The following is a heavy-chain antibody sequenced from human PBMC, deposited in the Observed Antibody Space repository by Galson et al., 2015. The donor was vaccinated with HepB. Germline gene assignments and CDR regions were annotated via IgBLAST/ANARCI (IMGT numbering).Heavy chain of an antibody. CDR1: GYTFTSYY. Sequence: SVKVSCKASGYTFTSYYMHWVRQAPGQGLEWMGIINPSGGSTSYAQKFQGRVTMTRDTSTSTVYMELSSLRSEDTAVYYCAHLTTVTTYADAFDIWGQGTMVTVSS. CDR2: INPSGGST. D-gene: IGHD4-17*01. CDR3: AHLTTVTTYADAFDI. V-gene: IGHV1-46*03. J-gene: IGHJ3*02.